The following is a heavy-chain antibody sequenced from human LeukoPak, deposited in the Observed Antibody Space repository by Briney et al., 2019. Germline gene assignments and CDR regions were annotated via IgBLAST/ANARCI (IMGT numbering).Heavy chain of an antibody. V-gene: IGHV3-30*02. CDR2: IRYDGSNK. J-gene: IGHJ4*02. CDR3: AKGPGGYYDSSGYEYYFDY. D-gene: IGHD3-22*01. CDR1: GFTFSSYG. Sequence: GGSLRVSCAASGFTFSSYGMHWLRQAPGKGLEWVAFIRYDGSNKYYADSVKGRFTISRDNSKNTLYLQMNSLRAEDTAVYYCAKGPGGYYDSSGYEYYFDYWGQGTLVTVSS.